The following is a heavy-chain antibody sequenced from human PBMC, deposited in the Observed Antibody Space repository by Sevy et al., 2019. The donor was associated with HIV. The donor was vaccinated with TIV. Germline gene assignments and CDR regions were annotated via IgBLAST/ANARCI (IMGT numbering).Heavy chain of an antibody. CDR3: ARDLRRGSSGPTAY. V-gene: IGHV3-7*03. CDR2: IKQDGCEK. D-gene: IGHD6-19*01. J-gene: IGHJ4*02. Sequence: GGSLRLSCAAPGFTFSSYWMSWVRQAPGNGLEWVANIKQDGCEKYYVDSVKGRFTISRDNAKNSLYLQMNSLRAEDTAVYYCARDLRRGSSGPTAYSGQGTLVTVSS. CDR1: GFTFSSYW.